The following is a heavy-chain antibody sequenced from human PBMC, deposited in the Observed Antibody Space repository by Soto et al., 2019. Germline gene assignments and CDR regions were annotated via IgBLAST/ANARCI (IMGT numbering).Heavy chain of an antibody. CDR1: GYTFTGYY. CDR3: ARRIAARPLFYYYYMDV. V-gene: IGHV1-2*04. Sequence: ASVKVSCKASGYTFTGYYMHWVRQAPGQGLEWMGWINPNSGGTNYAQKFQGWVTMTRDTSISTAYMELSSLRSEDTAVYYCARRIAARPLFYYYYMDVWGKGTTVTVSS. D-gene: IGHD6-6*01. J-gene: IGHJ6*03. CDR2: INPNSGGT.